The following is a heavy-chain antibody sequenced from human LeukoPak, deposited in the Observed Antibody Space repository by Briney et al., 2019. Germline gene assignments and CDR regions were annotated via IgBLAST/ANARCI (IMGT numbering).Heavy chain of an antibody. Sequence: ASVKVPCKASGYTFTSNDINWVRQATGQGLEWMGWMNPNSGNTGYAQKFQGRLTMTRNTSISTAYMELSSLRSDDTAVYYCARGPSCGSMSCPYWFDPWGQGTLVTVSS. CDR3: ARGPSCGSMSCPYWFDP. J-gene: IGHJ5*02. CDR2: MNPNSGNT. D-gene: IGHD2-2*01. CDR1: GYTFTSND. V-gene: IGHV1-8*01.